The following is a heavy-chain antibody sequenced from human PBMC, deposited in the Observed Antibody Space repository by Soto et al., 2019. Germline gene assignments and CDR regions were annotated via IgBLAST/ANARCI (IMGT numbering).Heavy chain of an antibody. D-gene: IGHD5-18*01. CDR2: INWNGGST. CDR3: ARSRRGYSYGPNWFDP. CDR1: GFTFDDYG. Sequence: GGSLRLSCAASGFTFDDYGMSWVRQAPGKGLEWVSGINWNGGSTGYADSVKGRFTISRDNAKNSLYLQMNSLRAEDTALYYCARSRRGYSYGPNWFDPWGQGTLVTVSS. J-gene: IGHJ5*02. V-gene: IGHV3-20*04.